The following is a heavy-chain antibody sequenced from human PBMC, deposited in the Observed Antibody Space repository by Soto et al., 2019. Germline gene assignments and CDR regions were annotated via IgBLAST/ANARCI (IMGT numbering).Heavy chain of an antibody. D-gene: IGHD5-12*01. V-gene: IGHV4-39*07. J-gene: IGHJ3*02. CDR2: FFYNRNT. Sequence: PSETLSLTCTVSGASISSTSSYWGWVRQPPGKGLEWIGSFFYNRNTYYNPSLKSRVTISVDTSKNQFSLNLTSVTAADTAVYYCARDGVATMGDAFDIWGQGTMVTVSS. CDR3: ARDGVATMGDAFDI. CDR1: GASISSTSSY.